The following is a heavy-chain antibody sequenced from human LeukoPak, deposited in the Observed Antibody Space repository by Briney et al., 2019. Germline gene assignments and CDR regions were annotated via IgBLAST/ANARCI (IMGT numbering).Heavy chain of an antibody. CDR2: IIPIFGTA. V-gene: IGHV1-69*05. CDR3: ARSGDYGDYVDYYMDV. Sequence: SVKVSCKASGGTFSSYAISWVRQAPGQGLEWMGGIIPIFGTANYAQKFQGRVTITTDESTSTAYMELSSLRSEDTAVYYCARSGDYGDYVDYYMDVWGKGTTVTVSS. D-gene: IGHD4-17*01. CDR1: GGTFSSYA. J-gene: IGHJ6*03.